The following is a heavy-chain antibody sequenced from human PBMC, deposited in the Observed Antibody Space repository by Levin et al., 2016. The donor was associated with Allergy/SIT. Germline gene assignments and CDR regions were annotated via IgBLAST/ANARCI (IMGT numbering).Heavy chain of an antibody. J-gene: IGHJ5*02. CDR3: AREIPLEMATIINWFDP. CDR2: ISAYNGNT. D-gene: IGHD5-24*01. V-gene: IGHV1-18*01. CDR1: GYTFTSYG. Sequence: ASVKVSCKASGYTFTSYGISWVRQAPGQGLEWMGWISAYNGNTNYAQKLQGRVTMTTDTSTSTAYMELRSLRSDDTAVYYCAREIPLEMATIINWFDPWGQGTLVTVSS.